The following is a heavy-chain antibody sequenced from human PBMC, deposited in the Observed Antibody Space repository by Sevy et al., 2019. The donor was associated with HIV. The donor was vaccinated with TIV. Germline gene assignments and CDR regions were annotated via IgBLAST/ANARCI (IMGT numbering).Heavy chain of an antibody. Sequence: GGSLRLSCAASGFTFSSYGMHWVRQAPGKGLEWVAVISYDGSNKYYADSVKGRFTISRDNSKNTLYLQMNSLRAEDTAVYYWAKVDYGDRYYFDYWGQGTLVTVSS. J-gene: IGHJ4*02. D-gene: IGHD4-17*01. CDR1: GFTFSSYG. CDR3: AKVDYGDRYYFDY. V-gene: IGHV3-30*18. CDR2: ISYDGSNK.